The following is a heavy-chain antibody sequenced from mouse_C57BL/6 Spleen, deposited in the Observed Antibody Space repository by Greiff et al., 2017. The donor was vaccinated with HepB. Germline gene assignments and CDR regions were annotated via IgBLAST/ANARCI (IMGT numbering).Heavy chain of an antibody. CDR1: GYTFTSYW. D-gene: IGHD3-3*01. Sequence: VQLQQSGAELVKPGASVKMSCKASGYTFTSYWITWVKQRPGQGLEWIGDIYPGSGSTNYNEKFKSKATLTVDTSSSTAYMQLSSLTSEDSAVYYCARSARAGTRDFDYWGQGTTLTVSS. V-gene: IGHV1-55*01. CDR3: ARSARAGTRDFDY. J-gene: IGHJ2*01. CDR2: IYPGSGST.